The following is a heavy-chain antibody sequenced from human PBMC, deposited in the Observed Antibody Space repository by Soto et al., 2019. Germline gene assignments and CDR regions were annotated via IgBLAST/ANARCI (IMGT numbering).Heavy chain of an antibody. CDR3: ARDLVPLNYGMDV. J-gene: IGHJ6*02. CDR1: GFTFGSYW. V-gene: IGHV3-74*01. Sequence: GGSLRLSCAASGFTFGSYWLHWVRQAPGKGLVWVSRINSDGSSTSYADSVKGRFTVSRDNAKNTLYLQMNSLRAEDTAVYYCARDLVPLNYGMDVWGQGTTVTVSS. D-gene: IGHD2-8*02. CDR2: INSDGSST.